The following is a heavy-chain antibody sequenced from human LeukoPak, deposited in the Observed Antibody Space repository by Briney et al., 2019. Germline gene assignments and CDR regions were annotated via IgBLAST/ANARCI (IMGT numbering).Heavy chain of an antibody. CDR2: INPSGGST. D-gene: IGHD1-1*01. CDR3: AREVPRELDY. CDR1: GYTFASYD. V-gene: IGHV1-46*01. Sequence: GASVKVSCKASGYTFASYDMHWVRQAPGQGREWMGIINPSGGSTSYAQKFQGRVTMTRDMSTSTVYMELSSLRSEDTAVYYCAREVPRELDYWGQGTLVTVSS. J-gene: IGHJ4*02.